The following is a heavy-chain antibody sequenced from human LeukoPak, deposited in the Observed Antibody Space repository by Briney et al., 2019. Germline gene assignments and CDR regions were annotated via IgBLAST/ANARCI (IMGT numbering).Heavy chain of an antibody. V-gene: IGHV3-30*02. CDR1: GFTFSSYG. CDR2: IRYDGSNK. Sequence: GGSLRLSCAASGFTFSSYGMHWVRQAPGRGLEWVAFIRYDGSNKYYADYVKGRFTISRDNSKNTLYLQMNSLRAEDTAVYYCAKRRYYYDSSGYYDYWGQGTLVTVSS. CDR3: AKRRYYYDSSGYYDY. J-gene: IGHJ4*02. D-gene: IGHD3-22*01.